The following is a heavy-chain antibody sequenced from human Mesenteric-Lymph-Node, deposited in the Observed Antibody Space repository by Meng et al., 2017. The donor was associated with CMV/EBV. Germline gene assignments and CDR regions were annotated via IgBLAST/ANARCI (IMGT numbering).Heavy chain of an antibody. J-gene: IGHJ2*01. V-gene: IGHV4-61*01. D-gene: IGHD2-2*02. CDR3: ARAGIPQTSGYFDL. Sequence: SGVSVSSDNYYWNWIRQPPGEGLECIGDISYIGSTTYNLSLKNRVTISLDTSKNQFSLNLRSVTTADTAVYYCARAGIPQTSGYFDLWGRGTLVTVSS. CDR1: GVSVSSDNYY. CDR2: ISYIGST.